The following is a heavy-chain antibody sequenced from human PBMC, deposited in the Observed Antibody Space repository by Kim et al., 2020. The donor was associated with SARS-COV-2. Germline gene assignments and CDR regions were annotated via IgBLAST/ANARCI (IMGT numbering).Heavy chain of an antibody. CDR3: ARDHGMFDRANDDGILD. D-gene: IGHD3-16*01. CDR2: MWYDGTNT. CDR1: GFTSSSYG. J-gene: IGHJ4*01. Sequence: GGSLRLSCAASGFTSSSYGMHWVRQAPGKGLEWVAVMWYDGTNTFYADSVKGRFTISRDDSKNTLFLQMNSLRAEDTAVYYCARDHGMFDRANDDGILD. V-gene: IGHV3-33*01.